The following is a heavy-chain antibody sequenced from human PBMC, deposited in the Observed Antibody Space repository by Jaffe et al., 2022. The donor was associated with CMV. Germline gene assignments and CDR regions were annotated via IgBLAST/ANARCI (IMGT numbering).Heavy chain of an antibody. CDR1: GFTVSSNY. CDR2: IYSGGST. J-gene: IGHJ6*02. CDR3: ARDYDSRWYYYGMDV. D-gene: IGHD3-22*01. V-gene: IGHV3-53*01. Sequence: EVQLVESGGGLIQPGGSLRLSCAASGFTVSSNYMSWVRQAPGKGLEWVSVIYSGGSTYYADSVKGRFTISRDNSKNTLYLQMNSLRAEDTAVYYCARDYDSRWYYYGMDVWGQGTTVTVSS.